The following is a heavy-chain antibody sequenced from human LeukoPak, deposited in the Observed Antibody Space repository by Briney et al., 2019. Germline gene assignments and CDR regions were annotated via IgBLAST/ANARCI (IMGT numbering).Heavy chain of an antibody. CDR2: IIPIFGTA. Sequence: SVKVSCKASGYTFTSYDINWVRQATGQGLEWMGGIIPIFGTANYAQKFQGRVTITADESTSTAYMELSSLRSEDTAVYYCAREGEGGAGPYFDYWGQGTLVTVSS. CDR3: AREGEGGAGPYFDY. V-gene: IGHV1-69*13. J-gene: IGHJ4*02. CDR1: GYTFTSYD. D-gene: IGHD6-19*01.